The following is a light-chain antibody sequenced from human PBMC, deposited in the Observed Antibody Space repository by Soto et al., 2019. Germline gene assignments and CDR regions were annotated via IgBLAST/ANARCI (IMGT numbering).Light chain of an antibody. Sequence: QSALTQPTSASGSPGQSVTISCTGTSSDYVSWYQQHPGKAPKLLIYEVIKRPSGVPDRFSGSKSGNTASLTVSGLQAEDEADYHCTSYAGNNNVVFGGGTKVTVL. CDR2: EVI. V-gene: IGLV2-8*01. CDR1: SSDY. CDR3: TSYAGNNNVV. J-gene: IGLJ2*01.